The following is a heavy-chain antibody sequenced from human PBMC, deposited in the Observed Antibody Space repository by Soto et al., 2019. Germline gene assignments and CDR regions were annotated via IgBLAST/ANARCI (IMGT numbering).Heavy chain of an antibody. D-gene: IGHD3-16*01. CDR3: ARDGGGYYYYGMDV. V-gene: IGHV3-23*01. Sequence: PGGSLRLSCAASGFTLSTYAMSWVRQAPGKGLEWVSVISGSGGSTYYADSVKGRFTISRDNSKNTLYLQMNSLRAEDTAVYYCARDGGGYYYYGMDVWGQGTTVTVSS. J-gene: IGHJ6*02. CDR2: ISGSGGST. CDR1: GFTLSTYA.